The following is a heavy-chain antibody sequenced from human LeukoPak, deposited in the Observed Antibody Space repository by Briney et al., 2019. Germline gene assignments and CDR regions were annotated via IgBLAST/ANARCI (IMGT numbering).Heavy chain of an antibody. Sequence: AGGSLRLSCAASGFTFSSFWMHWVRQAPGKGLVWVSRINNDGSSTAYADSVKGRFTISRDNAKNTLYLQMNSLRAEETAVYCCARDSFVTISGGWNWFDPWGQGTLVTVSS. CDR1: GFTFSSFW. D-gene: IGHD3-3*01. J-gene: IGHJ5*02. CDR2: INNDGSST. CDR3: ARDSFVTISGGWNWFDP. V-gene: IGHV3-74*01.